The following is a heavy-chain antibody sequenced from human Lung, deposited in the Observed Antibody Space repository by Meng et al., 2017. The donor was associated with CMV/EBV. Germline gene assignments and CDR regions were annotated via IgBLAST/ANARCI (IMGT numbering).Heavy chain of an antibody. Sequence: ASVXVSXXASGYTFTSYGISWARQAPGQGLEWMGWISAYNGNTNYAQKLQGRVTMTTDTSTSTAYMELRSLRSDDTAVYYCARNRYCSSTSCYFDYWGQGTLVTVSS. CDR1: GYTFTSYG. CDR2: ISAYNGNT. J-gene: IGHJ4*02. D-gene: IGHD2-2*01. V-gene: IGHV1-18*01. CDR3: ARNRYCSSTSCYFDY.